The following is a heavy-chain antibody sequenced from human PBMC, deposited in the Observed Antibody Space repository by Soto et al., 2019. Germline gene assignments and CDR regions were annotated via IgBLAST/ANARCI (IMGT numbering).Heavy chain of an antibody. CDR3: VRDWNSLQHLLNLLFDY. D-gene: IGHD1-26*01. CDR2: IWYDGSNK. CDR1: GFTFSSYG. V-gene: IGHV3-33*01. J-gene: IGHJ4*02. Sequence: PGGSLRLSCAASGFTFSSYGMHWVRQAPGKGLEWVAVIWYDGSNKYYADSVKGRFTISRDNSKNTLYLQMNSLRVEDTAVYYCVRDWNSLQHLLNLLFDYWGQGTLVTVSS.